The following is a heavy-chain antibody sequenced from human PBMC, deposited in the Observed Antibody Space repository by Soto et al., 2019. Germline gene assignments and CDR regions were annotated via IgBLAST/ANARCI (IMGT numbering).Heavy chain of an antibody. CDR1: GGAISIGDYY. J-gene: IGHJ4*02. Sequence: PSETLSLTCTVSGGAISIGDYYLSWIRQPPGKGLEWIGYIYYSGSTYYNPSLKSRVTISVDTSKNQFSLKLSSVTAADTAVYYCAREGTVYYYFDYWGQGNVVTVSS. D-gene: IGHD1-1*01. V-gene: IGHV4-30-4*01. CDR3: AREGTVYYYFDY. CDR2: IYYSGST.